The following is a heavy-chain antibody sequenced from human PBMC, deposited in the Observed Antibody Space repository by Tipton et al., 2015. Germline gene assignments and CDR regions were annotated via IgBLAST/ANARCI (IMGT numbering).Heavy chain of an antibody. Sequence: VQLVQSGAEVKKPGESLKISCNGSGYSFTSYWIGWVRQMPGKGLEWMGIIFPGDSDTRYSPSFQGRVRISADKSISTAYLQWTRLRASDTAIYYCARLDTGYDYGTAFWGEGTQVTVSS. J-gene: IGHJ4*02. D-gene: IGHD5-12*01. CDR2: IFPGDSDT. V-gene: IGHV5-51*01. CDR1: GYSFTSYW. CDR3: ARLDTGYDYGTAF.